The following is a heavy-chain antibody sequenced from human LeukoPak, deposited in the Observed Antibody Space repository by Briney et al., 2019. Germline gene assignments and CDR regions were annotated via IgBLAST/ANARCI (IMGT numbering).Heavy chain of an antibody. D-gene: IGHD4-17*01. V-gene: IGHV4-59*01. CDR3: ARGDYGDFFDY. CDR2: IYYSGST. Sequence: KSSETLSLTCTVSGGSISSYYWSWIRQPPGKGLEWIGYIYYSGSTNYNPSLKSRVTISVDKSKNQFSLKLSSVTAAVTAVYYCARGDYGDFFDYWGQGTLVTVSS. J-gene: IGHJ4*02. CDR1: GGSISSYY.